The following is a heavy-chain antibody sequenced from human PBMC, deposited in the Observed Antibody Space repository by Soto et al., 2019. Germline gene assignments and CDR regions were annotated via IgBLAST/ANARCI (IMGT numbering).Heavy chain of an antibody. CDR3: ARGYRQTRYIRSWLFDY. J-gene: IGHJ4*02. CDR1: CGSINSGGYY. D-gene: IGHD6-13*01. Sequence: QVQLQESGPGLVKPSQTLSLICTVSCGSINSGGYYWNWIRQHPGKGLEWLGYIYYSGSTYYNPFLVRRFTLSADTSENQCFRKLSSVTAAVTAVYFSARGYRQTRYIRSWLFDYWGQGTLVNVSS. V-gene: IGHV4-31*03. CDR2: IYYSGST.